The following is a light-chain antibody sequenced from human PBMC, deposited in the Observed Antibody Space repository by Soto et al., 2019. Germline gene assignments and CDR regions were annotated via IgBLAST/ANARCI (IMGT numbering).Light chain of an antibody. V-gene: IGLV1-47*01. CDR2: RNN. J-gene: IGLJ1*01. CDR3: AVWDESLRGYV. CDR1: SSNIGINY. Sequence: SVLTQPPSASGTPGQRVTISCSGSSSNIGINYVYWFQQLPGTAPKLLIYRNNQRPSGVPDRLSGSKSGTSASLAISGLRSEDEADYYCAVWDESLRGYVFGTGTKVTVL.